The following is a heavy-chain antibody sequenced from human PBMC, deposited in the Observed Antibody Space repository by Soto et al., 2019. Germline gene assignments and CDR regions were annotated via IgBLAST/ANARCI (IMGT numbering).Heavy chain of an antibody. CDR1: GGTFSSYT. J-gene: IGHJ6*03. V-gene: IGHV1-69*04. CDR3: ARDKEYCSSTSCYDGGQDYYYYYMDV. CDR2: IIPILGIA. Sequence: SVKVSCKASGGTFSSYTISWVRQAPGQGLEWMGRIIPILGIANYAQKFQGRVTITADKSTSTAYMELSSLRSEDTAVYYCARDKEYCSSTSCYDGGQDYYYYYMDVWG. D-gene: IGHD2-2*01.